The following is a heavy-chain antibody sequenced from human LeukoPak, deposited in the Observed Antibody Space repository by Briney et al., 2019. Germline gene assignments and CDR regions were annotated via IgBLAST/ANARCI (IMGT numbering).Heavy chain of an antibody. Sequence: PGGSLRLSCAASGFTFDDYTMHWVRQAPGKGLEWVSLISWDGGSTYYADSVKGRFTISRDNSKNSLYLQMNSLRTEDTALYYCAKSAGSYYGIDYGMDVWGQGTTVTVSS. J-gene: IGHJ6*02. V-gene: IGHV3-43*01. D-gene: IGHD1-26*01. CDR3: AKSAGSYYGIDYGMDV. CDR2: ISWDGGST. CDR1: GFTFDDYT.